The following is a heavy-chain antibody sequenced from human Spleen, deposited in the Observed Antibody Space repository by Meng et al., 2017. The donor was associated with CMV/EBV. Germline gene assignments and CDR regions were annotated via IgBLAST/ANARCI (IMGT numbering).Heavy chain of an antibody. CDR2: IYSAGIT. J-gene: IGHJ4*02. Sequence: CCAASGFTFSSYAMSWVRQAPGKGLEWVSVIYSAGITYYADSVKGRFTISRDNSKNTLYLQMNTLRPEDTAVYYCARTDVDMRFFDCWGQGTLVTVSS. CDR1: GFTFSSYA. CDR3: ARTDVDMRFFDC. D-gene: IGHD3-3*01. V-gene: IGHV3-53*01.